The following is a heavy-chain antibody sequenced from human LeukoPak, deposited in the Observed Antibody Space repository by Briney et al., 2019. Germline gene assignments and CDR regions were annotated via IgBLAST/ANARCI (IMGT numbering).Heavy chain of an antibody. D-gene: IGHD6-13*01. J-gene: IGHJ4*02. CDR3: AKRVHSASWYAAFDY. Sequence: PGGSLRLSCAVSGITFSSYNINWVRQAPGKGLEWVSHISSSSTTIYYADSVKGRFTISRDTAKNSVYLQMNSLRAEDTAVYYCAKRVHSASWYAAFDYWGQGTLVTVSS. CDR1: GITFSSYN. V-gene: IGHV3-48*01. CDR2: ISSSSTTI.